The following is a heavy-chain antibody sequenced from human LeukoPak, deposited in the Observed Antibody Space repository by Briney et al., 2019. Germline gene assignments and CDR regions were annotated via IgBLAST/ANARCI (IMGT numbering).Heavy chain of an antibody. J-gene: IGHJ6*03. Sequence: ASVKVSCKTSGYRFTGYYLHWVRQAPGQGLEWMGWMNPKSGATDYARKFQGRVTMTRDTSVSTAYMELTRLRSDDTAVYFCARGSDYDDYFYMDFWGKGTTVTVSS. CDR1: GYRFTGYY. V-gene: IGHV1-2*02. CDR2: MNPKSGAT. CDR3: ARGSDYDDYFYMDF.